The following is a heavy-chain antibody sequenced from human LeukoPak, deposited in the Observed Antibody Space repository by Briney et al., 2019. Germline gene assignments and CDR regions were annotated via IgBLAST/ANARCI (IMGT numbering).Heavy chain of an antibody. CDR1: GGSFNYYY. CDR2: INHSGST. J-gene: IGHJ4*02. V-gene: IGHV4-34*01. Sequence: SETLSLTCAVSGGSFNYYYWNWIRQPPGRGLEWIGKINHSGSTNYNPSLKSRVTMSVDTSKNQISLKMSSVTAADTAVYFCARARCSGDSCYTGYYWGQGTLVTVSS. CDR3: ARARCSGDSCYTGYY. D-gene: IGHD2-15*01.